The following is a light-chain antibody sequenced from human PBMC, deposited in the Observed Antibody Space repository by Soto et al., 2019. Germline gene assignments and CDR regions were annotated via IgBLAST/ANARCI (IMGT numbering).Light chain of an antibody. V-gene: IGLV4-60*03. CDR3: ETWDSTTLLAV. J-gene: IGLJ7*01. CDR1: SGHSSYI. Sequence: QLVLTQSSSASASLGSSVKLTCTLSSGHSSYIIAWHQQQPGKAPRYLMKLEGSGSYNKGSGVPDRFSGSSSGADRYLTISNLQSEDEADYYCETWDSTTLLAVFGGGTQLTVL. CDR2: LEGSGSY.